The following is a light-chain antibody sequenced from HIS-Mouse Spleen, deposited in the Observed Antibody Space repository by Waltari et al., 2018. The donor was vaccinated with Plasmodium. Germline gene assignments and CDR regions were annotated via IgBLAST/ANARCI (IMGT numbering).Light chain of an antibody. CDR3: YSTDSSGNHRV. J-gene: IGLJ3*02. CDR1: ALPKKY. Sequence: SYELTQPPSVSVSPGQTARITCSGDALPKKYTSWYQQKSGQAPVLVIYEDSKRPSGSPERFYGSRSGTRATVTISGDQVEDEADYYCYSTDSSGNHRVFGGGTKLTVL. CDR2: EDS. V-gene: IGLV3-10*01.